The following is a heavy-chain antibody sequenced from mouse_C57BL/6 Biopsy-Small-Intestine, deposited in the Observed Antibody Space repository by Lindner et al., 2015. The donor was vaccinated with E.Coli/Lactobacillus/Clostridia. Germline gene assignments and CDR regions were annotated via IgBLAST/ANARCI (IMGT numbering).Heavy chain of an antibody. CDR2: RHPEVWLP. V-gene: IGHV1-79*01. J-gene: IGHJ1*01. CDR3: ARDPRHVGITWSVALDV. D-gene: IGHD3-2*01. CDR1: GGTFNNSA. Sequence: SVKVSCKASGGTFNNSAINWVRQAPGQGLEWMGGRHPEVWLPSAHYARRFEGRLTITADELTTTSYMELSGLTSEDTAVYYCARDPRHVGITWSVALDVWGQGTVVSVSS.